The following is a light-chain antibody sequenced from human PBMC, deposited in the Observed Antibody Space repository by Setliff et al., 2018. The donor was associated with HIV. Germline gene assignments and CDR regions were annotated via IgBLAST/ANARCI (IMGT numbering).Light chain of an antibody. CDR2: GAT. CDR1: SSNIGSNT. Sequence: QSVLTQPPSASGTPGQRVTISCSGSSSNIGSNTVNWYQHLPGPAPKLLIYGATHRPSRVPDRFSGSKSGTSASLAISGLQSEDEADYYCAAWDDSLNGYVFGTGTKVTVL. V-gene: IGLV1-44*01. CDR3: AAWDDSLNGYV. J-gene: IGLJ1*01.